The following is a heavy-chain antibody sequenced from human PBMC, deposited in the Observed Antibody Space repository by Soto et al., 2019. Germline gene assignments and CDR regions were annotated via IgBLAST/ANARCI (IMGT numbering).Heavy chain of an antibody. J-gene: IGHJ5*02. CDR2: ISSSGSTI. V-gene: IGHV3-11*01. D-gene: IGHD3-10*01. CDR1: GFTFSDYY. Sequence: GGSLRLSCAASGFTFSDYYMSWIRQAPGKGLEWVSYISSSGSTIYYADSVKGRFTISRDNAKNSLYLQMNSLRAEDTAVYYCARDPVRGKSWFDPWGQGTLVTVSS. CDR3: ARDPVRGKSWFDP.